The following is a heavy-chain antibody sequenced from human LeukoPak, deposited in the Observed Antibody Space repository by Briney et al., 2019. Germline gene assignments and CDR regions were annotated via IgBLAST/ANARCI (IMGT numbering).Heavy chain of an antibody. CDR1: GFTLSSHA. D-gene: IGHD1-26*01. J-gene: IGHJ3*02. Sequence: SGGSLRLSCAASGFTLSSHAMTWVRQAPGKGLEWVSAISGSGGSTYYADSVKGRFTISRDNSKNTLYLQMNSLRAEDTAVYYCARESWGEAFDIWGQGTMVTVSS. CDR3: ARESWGEAFDI. V-gene: IGHV3-23*01. CDR2: ISGSGGST.